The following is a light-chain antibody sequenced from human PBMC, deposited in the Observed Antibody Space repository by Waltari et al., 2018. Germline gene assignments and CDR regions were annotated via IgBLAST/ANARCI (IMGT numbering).Light chain of an antibody. Sequence: QSVLTQPPSVSAAPGQKVTISCSGSSSNLCSTYVTWYHHPPGSAPKLLIYYNSRRPSGIPDRFSGSKSGTSATLGITGLQTGDEADYYCGTWDSSLSALVFGGGTKLTVL. V-gene: IGLV1-51*01. CDR2: YNS. CDR1: SSNLCSTY. J-gene: IGLJ2*01. CDR3: GTWDSSLSALV.